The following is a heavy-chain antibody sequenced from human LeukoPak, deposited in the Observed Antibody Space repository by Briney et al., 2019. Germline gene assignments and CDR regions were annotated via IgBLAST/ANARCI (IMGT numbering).Heavy chain of an antibody. CDR1: GGSFSGYY. Sequence: PSETLSPTCAVYGGSFSGYYWSWIRQPPGKGLEWIGEINYSGSTNYNPSLKSRVTISVDTSKNQFSLKLSSVTAADTAVYYCARGRVEWLRFGIYGPWGQGTLVTVSS. J-gene: IGHJ5*02. CDR2: INYSGST. D-gene: IGHD5-12*01. V-gene: IGHV4-34*01. CDR3: ARGRVEWLRFGIYGP.